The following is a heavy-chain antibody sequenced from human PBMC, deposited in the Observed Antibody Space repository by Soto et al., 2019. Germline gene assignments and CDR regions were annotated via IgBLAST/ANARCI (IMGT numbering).Heavy chain of an antibody. CDR1: GGSISNYY. J-gene: IGHJ4*02. CDR3: TTGSGWTSDH. Sequence: PSETLSLTCTASGGSISNYYWNWIRQPPGKGLEWIGNIHNSENTNYNPSLMRRLTISLDTSNNQCSLKMNSVTAADTAVYYCTTGSGWTSDHWGRGTLDTVSS. V-gene: IGHV4-59*08. D-gene: IGHD6-19*01. CDR2: IHNSENT.